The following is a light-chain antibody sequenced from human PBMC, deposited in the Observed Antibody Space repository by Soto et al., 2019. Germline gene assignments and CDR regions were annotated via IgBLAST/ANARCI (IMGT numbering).Light chain of an antibody. CDR2: GNS. V-gene: IGLV1-40*01. J-gene: IGLJ1*01. CDR3: QSYDSSLSGYV. Sequence: QSVLTQPPSVSGAPGQRVTISCTGSSSNIGAGYDVHWYQQLPGTAPKLLIYGNSNRPSGVPDRFSGSKSGTSASLAITGLQAEDVADYYCQSYDSSLSGYVCGTGTKVTAL. CDR1: SSNIGAGYD.